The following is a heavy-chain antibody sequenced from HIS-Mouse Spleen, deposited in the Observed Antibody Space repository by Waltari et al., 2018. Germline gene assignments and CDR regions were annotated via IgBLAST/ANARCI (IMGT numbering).Heavy chain of an antibody. CDR3: ARDMGGNYYYYYGMDV. V-gene: IGHV4-39*07. CDR2: IYYSGST. Sequence: QLQLQESGPGLVKPSETLSLTCTVSGGSISSSSYYWGWIRQPPGKGLEWIGSIYYSGSTSYNPSLKSRVTISVATSKNQFSLKLSSVTAADTAVYYCARDMGGNYYYYYGMDVWGQGTTVTVSS. J-gene: IGHJ6*02. CDR1: GGSISSSSYY.